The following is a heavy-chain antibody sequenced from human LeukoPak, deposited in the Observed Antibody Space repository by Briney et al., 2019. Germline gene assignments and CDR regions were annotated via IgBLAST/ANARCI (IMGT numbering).Heavy chain of an antibody. Sequence: PSETLSLTCTVSGDSISGFYWSWIRQPPGKGLEWIGYIYYSGSTYYNPSLKSRVTISVDTSKNQFSLKLSSVTAADTAVYYCAKYGYSYGPYYFDYWGQGTLVTVSS. D-gene: IGHD5-18*01. CDR2: IYYSGST. CDR3: AKYGYSYGPYYFDY. CDR1: GDSISGFY. V-gene: IGHV4-59*08. J-gene: IGHJ4*02.